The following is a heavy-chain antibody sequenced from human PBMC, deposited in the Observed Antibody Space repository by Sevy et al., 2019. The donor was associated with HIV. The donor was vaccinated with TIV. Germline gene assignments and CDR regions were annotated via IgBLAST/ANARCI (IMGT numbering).Heavy chain of an antibody. D-gene: IGHD3-10*01. J-gene: IGHJ6*02. V-gene: IGHV1-18*01. CDR3: ASDSMPLVQGFIITPYFYGMDV. CDR2: ISPYNGNT. CDR1: SYVFVNYG. Sequence: ASVKVSCKASSYVFVNYGITWLRQAPGQGLLWMGWISPYNGNTHYEQKFQGRVTMTTDTSSTTAYMELRSLISDDTAVYYCASDSMPLVQGFIITPYFYGMDVWGQGTTVTVSS.